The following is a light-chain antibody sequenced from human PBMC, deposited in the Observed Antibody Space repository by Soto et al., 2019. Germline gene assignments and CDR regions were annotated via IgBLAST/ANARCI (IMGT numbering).Light chain of an antibody. CDR2: LEGSGSY. CDR3: ETWDSNTRV. CDR1: SGHSSYI. V-gene: IGLV4-60*02. Sequence: QSVLTQSSSASASLGSSVKLTCTLSSGHSSYIIAWHQQQLGKAPRYLMKLEGSGSYNKGSGVPDRFSGSSSGADRYLTISNLQFEDEAAYYCETWDSNTRVFGGGTKLTVL. J-gene: IGLJ3*02.